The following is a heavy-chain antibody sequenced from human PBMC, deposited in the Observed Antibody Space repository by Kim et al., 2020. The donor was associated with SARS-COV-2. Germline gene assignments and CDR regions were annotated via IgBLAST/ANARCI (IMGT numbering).Heavy chain of an antibody. Sequence: ASVKVSCKASGYTFTNYNIHWVRQAPGQGLDYMGLINPRDGVTIYAQTFRGRVTVTRDTSTRTVYMETTSLTSEDTAVYYCAREGSLGASLDYWGQGTLV. J-gene: IGHJ4*02. D-gene: IGHD3-10*01. CDR3: AREGSLGASLDY. CDR1: GYTFTNYN. CDR2: INPRDGVT. V-gene: IGHV1-46*01.